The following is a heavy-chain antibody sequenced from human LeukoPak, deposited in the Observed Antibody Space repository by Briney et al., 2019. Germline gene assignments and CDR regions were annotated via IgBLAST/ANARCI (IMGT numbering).Heavy chain of an antibody. D-gene: IGHD1-26*01. CDR1: VGTSISYA. CDR2: IIPIFGTA. Sequence: SVKVSCKASVGTSISYAISWVRQAPGQGLEWMGGIIPIFGTAKSAQTLPGRVTPTAEESTSTAYMGLSRLRCEDTAVYYCARARRYSGSYLDYWGQGTLVTVSS. V-gene: IGHV1-69*13. CDR3: ARARRYSGSYLDY. J-gene: IGHJ4*02.